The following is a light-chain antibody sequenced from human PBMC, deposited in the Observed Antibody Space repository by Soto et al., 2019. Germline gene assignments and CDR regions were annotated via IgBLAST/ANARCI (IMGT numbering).Light chain of an antibody. CDR1: QSLLHSNGYNF. CDR3: QQSYSTLT. V-gene: IGKV2-28*01. CDR2: LGS. J-gene: IGKJ1*01. Sequence: DIVMTQSPLSLPVTPGEPASISCRSSQSLLHSNGYNFLDWYLQKPGQSPQLLIYLGSNRASGVPDRFSGSGSGTDFTLKISRVEAEDVGVYYCQQSYSTLTFGQGTKVDIK.